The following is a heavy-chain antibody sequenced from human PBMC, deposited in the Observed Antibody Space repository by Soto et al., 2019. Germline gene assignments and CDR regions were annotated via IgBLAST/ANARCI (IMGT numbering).Heavy chain of an antibody. V-gene: IGHV3-15*07. CDR1: GFSISSAW. CDR2: IKTKTQGETT. Sequence: EVQLVESGGGLVKPGGSLRLSCAASGFSISSAWMNWVRQAPGKGLEWVGRIKTKTQGETTDYPAPVKGRNTIPRDDSKNTLYQQMNSLKMEDTAVYYCTTGSDEGYWGQGTLVTVSS. CDR3: TTGSDEGY. D-gene: IGHD3-3*01. J-gene: IGHJ4*02.